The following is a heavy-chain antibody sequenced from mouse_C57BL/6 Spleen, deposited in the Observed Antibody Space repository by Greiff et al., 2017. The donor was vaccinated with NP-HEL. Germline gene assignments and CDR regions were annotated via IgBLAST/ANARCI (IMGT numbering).Heavy chain of an antibody. V-gene: IGHV14-2*01. CDR3: ARRTAGYEDAMNY. CDR1: GFNIKDYY. CDR2: IDPEDGET. Sequence: EVMLVESGAELVKPGASVKLSCTASGFNIKDYYMHWVKQRTEQGLEWIGRIDPEDGETKYATKFQGKATITADTSSNTAYLQLSSLTSKDTAVYYCARRTAGYEDAMNYWAQGTSVNVS. J-gene: IGHJ4*01. D-gene: IGHD3-1*01.